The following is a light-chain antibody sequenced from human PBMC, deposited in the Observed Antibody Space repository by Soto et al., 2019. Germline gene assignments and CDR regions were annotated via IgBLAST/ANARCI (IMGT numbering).Light chain of an antibody. Sequence: EILMTQSPATLSVSPGERATLSCRASHRVNTYLAWYQQRPGQAPRLLIYDASTRATGIPARFSGSGSGTEFTLTISSLQSEDFATYYCQQANGFPPTFGQGTRLEIK. CDR3: QQANGFPPT. CDR1: HRVNTY. V-gene: IGKV3-15*01. CDR2: DAS. J-gene: IGKJ5*01.